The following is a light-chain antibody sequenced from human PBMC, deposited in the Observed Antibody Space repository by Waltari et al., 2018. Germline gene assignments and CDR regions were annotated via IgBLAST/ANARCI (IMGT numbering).Light chain of an antibody. CDR2: GAS. V-gene: IGKV3-11*01. J-gene: IGKJ2*03. CDR1: QSVNNY. CDR3: QKYSNSPHS. Sequence: VILTQSPATLSLFPGERATLSCRASQSVNNYLAWYQQKPGQAPRLLMYGASNRATGIPDRFSGSGSGTEFTLTISSLEPEDFAVYYCQKYSNSPHSFGQGTRLEIK.